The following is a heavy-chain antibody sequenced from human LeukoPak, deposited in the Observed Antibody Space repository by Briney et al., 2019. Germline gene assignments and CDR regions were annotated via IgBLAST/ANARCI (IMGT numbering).Heavy chain of an antibody. V-gene: IGHV1-18*01. D-gene: IGHD1-26*01. CDR1: GYTFTSYG. CDR3: ARDVVGATSFDY. CDR2: ISAYNGHT. J-gene: IGHJ4*02. Sequence: ASVKVSCKASGYTFTSYGISWVRQALGQGLEWMGWISAYNGHTNYAQKLQGRVTMTTDTSTSTAYMELKSLRSDDTALYCCARDVVGATSFDYWGQGTLVTVSS.